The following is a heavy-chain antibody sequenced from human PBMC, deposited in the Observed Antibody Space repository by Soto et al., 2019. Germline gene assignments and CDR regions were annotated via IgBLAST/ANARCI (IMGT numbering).Heavy chain of an antibody. Sequence: ETLSLTCTVPFGSVTNSSYYWGWILQSPGKGLEWIGSVYYRGRSYSKSSVKSRVTISVDTSKNRFSLSLNSVTASDTAVYFCVSQRTTVPTQAYFDYWGPGALVTVSS. D-gene: IGHD4-17*01. CDR3: VSQRTTVPTQAYFDY. CDR2: VYYRGRS. CDR1: FGSVTNSSYY. J-gene: IGHJ4*02. V-gene: IGHV4-39*01.